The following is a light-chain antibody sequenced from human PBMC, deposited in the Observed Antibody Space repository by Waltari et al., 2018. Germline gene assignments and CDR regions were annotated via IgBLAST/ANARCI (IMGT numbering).Light chain of an antibody. CDR2: LTH. V-gene: IGLV1-47*01. CDR1: ITNTGTHY. CDR3: ATRDEGPTVV. Sequence: QSVLTQQPSASGTPGQSVTFPCSGSITNTGTHYVYWYQQLPGTAPKLLIYLTHQRPSGVPDRFSASKSGASASLAISGLRFEDEADYYCATRDEGPTVVFGGGTKLTVL. J-gene: IGLJ2*01.